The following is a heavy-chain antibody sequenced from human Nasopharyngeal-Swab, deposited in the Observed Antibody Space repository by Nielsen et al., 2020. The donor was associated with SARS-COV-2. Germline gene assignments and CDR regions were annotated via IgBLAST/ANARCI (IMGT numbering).Heavy chain of an antibody. J-gene: IGHJ4*02. V-gene: IGHV1-3*01. CDR2: INAGKGNT. CDR1: GYTLPNYG. Sequence: AAVKVSCKASGYTLPNYGMYWVRQDPGQRPEFTGWINAGKGNTIYSQRFQGRVRISRDTSANTVYMELNRLRSEDTAVYYCARVPAVAASRIDYWGQGTLVTVSS. CDR3: ARVPAVAASRIDY. D-gene: IGHD6-19*01.